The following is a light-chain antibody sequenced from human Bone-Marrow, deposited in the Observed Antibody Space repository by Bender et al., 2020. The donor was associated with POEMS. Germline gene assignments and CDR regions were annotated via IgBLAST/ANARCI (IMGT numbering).Light chain of an antibody. CDR2: YDD. CDR1: SSNIGNHG. Sequence: QSVVTQPPSLSEAPRQRVTISCSGSSSNIGNHGVNWYQQLPGEAPKLLIYYDDLLTPGVSDRFSASKSGTSASLAISELQSEDEALYYCSAWDDSLSGRYVFGAGTKVIVL. J-gene: IGLJ1*01. V-gene: IGLV1-36*01. CDR3: SAWDDSLSGRYV.